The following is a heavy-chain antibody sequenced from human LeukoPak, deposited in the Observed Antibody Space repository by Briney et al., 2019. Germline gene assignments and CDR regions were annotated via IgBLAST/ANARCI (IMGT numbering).Heavy chain of an antibody. CDR2: IYTSGST. Sequence: PSETLSLTCTVSGGSISSYYWSWIRQPAGKGLEWIGRIYTSGSTNYNPSLKSRVTMSVDTSKNQFSLKLSSVTAADTAVYYCVRDARGSWSHYYYYMDVWGKGTTVTVSS. J-gene: IGHJ6*03. V-gene: IGHV4-4*07. D-gene: IGHD3-16*01. CDR3: VRDARGSWSHYYYYMDV. CDR1: GGSISSYY.